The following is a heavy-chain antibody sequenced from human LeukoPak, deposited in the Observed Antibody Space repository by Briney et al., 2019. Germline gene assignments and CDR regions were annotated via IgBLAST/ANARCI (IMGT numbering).Heavy chain of an antibody. CDR2: INSGGRTM. J-gene: IGHJ4*02. CDR1: GFTFSSYE. V-gene: IGHV3-48*03. Sequence: GGSLRLSCAASGFTFSSYEMNWVRQAPGKGLEWVSYINSGGRTMYYADSVKGRFTISRDSAKNSLYLQTNSLRVEDTGVYYCAREGVHLDYWGQGTVITVFS. D-gene: IGHD3-10*01. CDR3: AREGVHLDY.